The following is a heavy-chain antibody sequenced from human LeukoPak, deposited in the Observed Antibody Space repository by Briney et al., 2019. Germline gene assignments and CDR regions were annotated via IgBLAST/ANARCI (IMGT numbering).Heavy chain of an antibody. D-gene: IGHD3-22*01. V-gene: IGHV1-18*01. CDR3: ARHTVDPFTMIVVVDAFDI. CDR1: GYTFTSYG. CDR2: ISAYNGNT. Sequence: ASVKVSCKASGYTFTSYGISWVRQAPGQGLEWMGWISAYNGNTNYAQKLQGRVTMTTDTSTSTAYMELRSLRSDDTAVYYCARHTVDPFTMIVVVDAFDIWGQGTMVTVSS. J-gene: IGHJ3*02.